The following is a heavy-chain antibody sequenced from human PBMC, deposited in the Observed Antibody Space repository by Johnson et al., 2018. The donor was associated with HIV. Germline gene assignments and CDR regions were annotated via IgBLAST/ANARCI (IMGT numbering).Heavy chain of an antibody. Sequence: EVQLVESGGGLVQPGGSLRLSCAASGFTVSSNYMSWVRQAPGKGLEWVSGINWTGGSTGYADSVKGRFTISRDNAKNSLYLQMNSLRAEDTALYYCAKETLVLVAFDIWGQGTMVTVSS. CDR2: INWTGGST. CDR3: AKETLVLVAFDI. CDR1: GFTVSSNY. D-gene: IGHD6-6*01. J-gene: IGHJ3*02. V-gene: IGHV3-20*04.